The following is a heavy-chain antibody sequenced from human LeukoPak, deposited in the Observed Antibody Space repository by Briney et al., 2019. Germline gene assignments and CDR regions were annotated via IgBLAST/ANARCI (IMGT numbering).Heavy chain of an antibody. CDR3: AKAEDYYDAYYFDY. CDR2: ITTSDGNT. Sequence: GGSLRLSCAASGFTFSSYTMSWVRQAPGKGLEWVSTITTSDGNTYYADSVKGRFTVSRDNSRNTLYLQMNSLRAEDTAVYYCAKAEDYYDAYYFDYWGQGTLVTVSS. J-gene: IGHJ4*02. V-gene: IGHV3-23*01. CDR1: GFTFSSYT. D-gene: IGHD3-22*01.